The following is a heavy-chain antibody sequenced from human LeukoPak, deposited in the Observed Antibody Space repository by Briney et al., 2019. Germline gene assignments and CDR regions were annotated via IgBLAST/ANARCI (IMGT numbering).Heavy chain of an antibody. CDR1: GFTFSSYG. CDR2: LYSDGRT. V-gene: IGHV3-53*01. CDR3: ARDGYDYDNSGPVVY. D-gene: IGHD3-22*01. Sequence: PGGSLRLSCRASGFTFSSYGMNWVRQAPGKGLEWVSVLYSDGRTYYADSVKGRFTISRDNSKNTVYLQMNSLRVEDTAVYYCARDGYDYDNSGPVVYWGQGTLVSVSS. J-gene: IGHJ4*02.